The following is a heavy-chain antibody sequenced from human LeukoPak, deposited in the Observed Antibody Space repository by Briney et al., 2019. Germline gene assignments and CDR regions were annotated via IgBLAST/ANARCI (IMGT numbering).Heavy chain of an antibody. CDR2: IKQDGSEK. V-gene: IGHV3-7*01. Sequence: PGGPLRLSCAASGFTFSSYWMSWVRKAPGKGLEWVANIKQDGSEKYYVDSVKGRFTISRDNAKNSLYLQMNSLRAEDTAVYYCARDMNYYGSGSSDYWGQGTLVTVSS. CDR1: GFTFSSYW. D-gene: IGHD3-10*01. CDR3: ARDMNYYGSGSSDY. J-gene: IGHJ4*02.